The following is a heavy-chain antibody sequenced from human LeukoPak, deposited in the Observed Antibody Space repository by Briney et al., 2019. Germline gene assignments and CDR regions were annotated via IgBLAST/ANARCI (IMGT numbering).Heavy chain of an antibody. CDR2: ISTDGYTT. CDR1: GLAFSAYK. J-gene: IGHJ4*02. CDR3: VVGGSPGY. Sequence: GGSIRLSCAASGLAFSAYKMHWVRQAPRKGLVWVSRISTDGYTTDYADFVQGRFTASRDNTKNTWSLEMNSLRAEDTAVYYCVVGGSPGYWGQGTLVTVSS. V-gene: IGHV3-74*01. D-gene: IGHD2-15*01.